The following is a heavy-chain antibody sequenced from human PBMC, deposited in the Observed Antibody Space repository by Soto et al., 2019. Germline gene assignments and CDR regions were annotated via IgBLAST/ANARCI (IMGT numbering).Heavy chain of an antibody. Sequence: QLHLQESGPGLVKPSETLSLTCTVSGGSISSSTYFWGWIRQPPGKGLEWIGNVYYGGTTYYNPSLKSRVTISVELSTGTFSLKLSSVTAADTAVYYCAGGDYYHSSGYYFYYYTMDVWGQGTTVTVSS. CDR1: GGSISSSTYF. V-gene: IGHV4-39*01. CDR2: VYYGGTT. CDR3: AGGDYYHSSGYYFYYYTMDV. J-gene: IGHJ6*02. D-gene: IGHD3-22*01.